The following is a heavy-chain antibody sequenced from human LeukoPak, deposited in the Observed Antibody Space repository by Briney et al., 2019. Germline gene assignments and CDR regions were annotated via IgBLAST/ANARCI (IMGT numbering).Heavy chain of an antibody. J-gene: IGHJ4*02. CDR3: ARMEYYFDY. CDR1: GVFISTYY. Sequence: SETLSLTCTVSGVFISTYYWSWIRQSPGKGLEWIGYINYSGSTDYNPSLKSRVAISIDTSKSQFSLKLNSVTAADTAVYYCARMEYYFDYWGQGTLVTVSS. CDR2: INYSGST. D-gene: IGHD3-3*01. V-gene: IGHV4-59*01.